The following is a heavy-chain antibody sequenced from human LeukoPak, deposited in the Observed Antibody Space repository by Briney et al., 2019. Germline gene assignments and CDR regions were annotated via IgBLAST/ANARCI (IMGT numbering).Heavy chain of an antibody. CDR3: AGSLGYCTSNVCYLKY. D-gene: IGHD2-8*01. J-gene: IGHJ4*02. CDR2: MNPNSGNT. Sequence: ASVKVSCKASGYTFTSYDINWVRQATGQGLEWIGWMNPNSGNTGYAQKFQGRVTITRNTSISTAYMELSSLRSEDTAVYYCAGSLGYCTSNVCYLKYWGQGTLVTVSS. V-gene: IGHV1-8*03. CDR1: GYTFTSYD.